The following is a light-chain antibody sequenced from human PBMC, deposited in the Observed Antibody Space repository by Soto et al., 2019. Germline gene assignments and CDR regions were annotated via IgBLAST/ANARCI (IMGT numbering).Light chain of an antibody. CDR3: QQYNNWPPIT. CDR2: GAS. CDR1: QSVSSN. Sequence: EIVLTQSPGTLSLSPGERVTLSCRASQSVSSNLAWYQQKPGQAPRLLIYGASTRATGIPARFSGSGSGTEFTLTICSLQSEDFAVYYCQQYNNWPPITFGQGTRLEIK. J-gene: IGKJ5*01. V-gene: IGKV3-15*01.